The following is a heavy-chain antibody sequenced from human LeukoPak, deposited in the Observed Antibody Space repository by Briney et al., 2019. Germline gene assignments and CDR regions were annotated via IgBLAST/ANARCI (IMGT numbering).Heavy chain of an antibody. CDR3: AREAYYDSSGSLDY. V-gene: IGHV3-13*01. Sequence: GGSLRLSCAASGFTFSSYDMHWVRHATGKGLEWVSAIGTAGDTYYPGSVKGRFTISRENAKNSLYLQMNSPRAGDTAVYYCAREAYYDSSGSLDYWGQGTLVTVSS. CDR1: GFTFSSYD. J-gene: IGHJ4*02. D-gene: IGHD3-22*01. CDR2: IGTAGDT.